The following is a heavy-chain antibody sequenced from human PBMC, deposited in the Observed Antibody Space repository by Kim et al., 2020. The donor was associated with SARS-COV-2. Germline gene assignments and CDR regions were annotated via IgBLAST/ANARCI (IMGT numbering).Heavy chain of an antibody. D-gene: IGHD2-21*02. CDR3: ARALCGGDCHNAFDI. J-gene: IGHJ3*02. Sequence: SVKVSCKASGGTFSSYAISWVRQAPGQGLEWMGRIIPILGIANYAQKFQGRVTITADKSTSTAYMELSSLRSEDTAVYYCARALCGGDCHNAFDIWGQGTMVTVSS. CDR1: GGTFSSYA. V-gene: IGHV1-69*04. CDR2: IIPILGIA.